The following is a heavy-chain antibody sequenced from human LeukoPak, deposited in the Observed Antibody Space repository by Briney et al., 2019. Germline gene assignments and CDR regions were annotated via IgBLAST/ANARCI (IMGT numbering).Heavy chain of an antibody. J-gene: IGHJ4*02. D-gene: IGHD3-10*01. CDR2: INTNTGNP. CDR3: ARGPSNYYGSGSYYDY. V-gene: IGHV7-4-1*02. Sequence: ASVKVSCKASGYSFTSYAMHWVRQAPGQGLEWVGRINTNTGNPPYAQAFAGRFVFSLDTSVSTAYLQISSLKAEDTAVYYCARGPSNYYGSGSYYDYWGQGTLVTVSS. CDR1: GYSFTSYA.